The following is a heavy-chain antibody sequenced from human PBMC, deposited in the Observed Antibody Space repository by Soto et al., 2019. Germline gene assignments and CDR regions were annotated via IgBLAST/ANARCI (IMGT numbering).Heavy chain of an antibody. CDR3: ASEYCFDSSGYYYGMDV. CDR2: INAGNGNT. Sequence: ASVKVSCKASGYTFTSYTIHWVRQAPGQRLEWMGWINAGNGNTKYSQKFQGRVTITRDTSASTAYMELSSLRSEDTAVYYCASEYCFDSSGYYYGMDVWGQGTTVTVSS. V-gene: IGHV1-3*01. J-gene: IGHJ6*02. D-gene: IGHD3-22*01. CDR1: GYTFTSYT.